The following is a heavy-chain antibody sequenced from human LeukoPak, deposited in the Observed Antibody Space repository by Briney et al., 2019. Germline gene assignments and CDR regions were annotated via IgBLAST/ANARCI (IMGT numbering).Heavy chain of an antibody. CDR3: ARCKAVAGTINAFDF. CDR1: GYSFISYW. J-gene: IGHJ3*01. V-gene: IGHV5-51*01. Sequence: GESVKMSCKGSGYSFISYWIGGVGQRPGEEVEWMGILYPSDSEARYSPSCRGQVTISADKSINTAYLQWSSLKASDTAMYYCARCKAVAGTINAFDFWGQGTMVTVSS. D-gene: IGHD6-19*01. CDR2: LYPSDSEA.